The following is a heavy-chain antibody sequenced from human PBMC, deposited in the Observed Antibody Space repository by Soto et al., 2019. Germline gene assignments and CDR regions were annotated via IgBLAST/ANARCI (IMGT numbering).Heavy chain of an antibody. Sequence: ASVKVSCKASVYTFTSYAMHWVRQAPGQRLEWMGWINAGNGNTKYSQKFQGRVTITRDTSASTAYMELSSLRSEDTAVFYCARELVRGVGSDYWCQGILLTVSS. CDR2: INAGNGNT. J-gene: IGHJ4*02. CDR3: ARELVRGVGSDY. CDR1: VYTFTSYA. V-gene: IGHV1-3*01. D-gene: IGHD3-10*01.